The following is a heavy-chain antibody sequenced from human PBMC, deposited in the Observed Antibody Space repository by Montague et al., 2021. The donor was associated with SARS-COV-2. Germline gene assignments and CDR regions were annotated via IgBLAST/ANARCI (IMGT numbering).Heavy chain of an antibody. J-gene: IGHJ4*02. CDR1: GGSFSAYY. V-gene: IGHV4-34*01. CDR3: ARERRPLSVGSGWYLDY. CDR2: ISRSGET. Sequence: SETLSLTCAVYGGSFSAYYWTWIRQPPGKGLEWIGEISRSGETTYNPSLKSRVTLSGDTSRNQYSLELRSVTAADTALYYCARERRPLSVGSGWYLDYWGLGTPVTASS. D-gene: IGHD6-19*01.